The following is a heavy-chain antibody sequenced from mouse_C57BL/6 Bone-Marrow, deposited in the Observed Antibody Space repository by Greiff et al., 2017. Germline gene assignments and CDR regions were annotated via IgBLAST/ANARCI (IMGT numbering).Heavy chain of an antibody. CDR3: ARGEG. CDR2: IHPNSGST. V-gene: IGHV1-64*01. Sequence: VQGVESGAELVKPGASVKLSCKASGYTFTSYWMHWVKQRPGQGLEWIGMIHPNSGSTNYNEKFKSKATLTVDKSSSTAYMHLRSLTSEDSAVYYCARGEGWGQGTLVTVSA. J-gene: IGHJ3*01. CDR1: GYTFTSYW.